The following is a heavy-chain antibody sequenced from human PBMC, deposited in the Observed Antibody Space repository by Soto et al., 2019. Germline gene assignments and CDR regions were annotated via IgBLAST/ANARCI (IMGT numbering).Heavy chain of an antibody. V-gene: IGHV1-18*01. D-gene: IGHD5-12*01. J-gene: IGHJ6*02. CDR2: ISAYNGNT. CDR3: ARDVEMATIWDYYYGMDV. Sequence: GASVKVSCKASGYTFTSYGISWVRQAPGQGLEWMGWISAYNGNTNYAQKLQGRVTMTTDTSTSTAYMELRSLRSDDTAVYYCARDVEMATIWDYYYGMDVWGQGTTVTVSS. CDR1: GYTFTSYG.